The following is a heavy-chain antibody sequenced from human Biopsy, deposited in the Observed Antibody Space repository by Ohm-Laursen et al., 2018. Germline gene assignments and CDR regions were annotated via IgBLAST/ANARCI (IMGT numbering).Heavy chain of an antibody. Sequence: PSDTLSLTCIVSGDSISSYYWSWIRQPPGKGLEWIGYVYYTGSTDYNPSLQSRVTISVDTSKNHFSLRLRSMTPADTAMYYCARDRGYYSDRTVPGYFDLWGRGTLVTVSS. CDR2: VYYTGST. CDR3: ARDRGYYSDRTVPGYFDL. J-gene: IGHJ2*01. D-gene: IGHD3-22*01. V-gene: IGHV4-59*01. CDR1: GDSISSYY.